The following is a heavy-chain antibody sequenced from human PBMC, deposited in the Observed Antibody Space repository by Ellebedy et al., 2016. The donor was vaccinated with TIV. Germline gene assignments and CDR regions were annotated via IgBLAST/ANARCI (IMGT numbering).Heavy chain of an antibody. CDR1: GFTFSSYA. D-gene: IGHD2-15*01. V-gene: IGHV3-30-3*01. CDR3: ASRGVPIGYCSGGSGLETYFYYGMDV. J-gene: IGHJ6*02. Sequence: PGGSLRLSCAAPGFTFSSYAMHWVRQAPGKGLEWVALISYDGSNKYYSDSVKGRFTISRDNSKNTLYLQMNSLRSEDTAVYYCASRGVPIGYCSGGSGLETYFYYGMDVWGQGTTVTVSS. CDR2: ISYDGSNK.